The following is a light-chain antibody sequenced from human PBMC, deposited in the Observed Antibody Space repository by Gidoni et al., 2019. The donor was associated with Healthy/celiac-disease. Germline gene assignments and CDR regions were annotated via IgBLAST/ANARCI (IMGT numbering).Light chain of an antibody. CDR2: KES. CDR1: QSISSW. J-gene: IGKJ2*01. Sequence: DIQMTQSPSTLSASVGDRVTITCRASQSISSWLAWYQQKPGKAPKLLIYKESSLERGVPSRFSGSGSGTEFTLTISILQPDDFATYYCQQYNSYSPMYTFGQGTKLEIK. CDR3: QQYNSYSPMYT. V-gene: IGKV1-5*03.